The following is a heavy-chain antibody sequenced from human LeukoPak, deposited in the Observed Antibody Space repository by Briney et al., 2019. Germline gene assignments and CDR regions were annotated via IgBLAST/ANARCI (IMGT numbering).Heavy chain of an antibody. Sequence: SETLSLTCAVYGGSFSGYYWIWIRQPPGKGLEWIGEINHSGSTNYNPSLKSRVTISVDTSKNQFSLKLSSVTAADTAVYYCARPGLNYYGMDVWGQGTMVTVSS. CDR2: INHSGST. CDR3: ARPGLNYYGMDV. CDR1: GGSFSGYY. V-gene: IGHV4-34*01. J-gene: IGHJ6*02.